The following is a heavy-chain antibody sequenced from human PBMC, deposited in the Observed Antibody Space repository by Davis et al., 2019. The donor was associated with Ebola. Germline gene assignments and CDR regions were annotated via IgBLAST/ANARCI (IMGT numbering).Heavy chain of an antibody. Sequence: GESLKISCAASGFTFKDYFMSWLRQAPGKGLEWIAYTSGTGGTIYYADSVEGRFTISRDNAKSSLDLQMNSLRVEDTAVYYCAGVGAANSWNWYFDLWGRGTLVTVSS. CDR3: AGVGAANSWNWYFDL. V-gene: IGHV3-11*04. D-gene: IGHD6-13*01. CDR1: GFTFKDYF. J-gene: IGHJ2*01. CDR2: TSGTGGTI.